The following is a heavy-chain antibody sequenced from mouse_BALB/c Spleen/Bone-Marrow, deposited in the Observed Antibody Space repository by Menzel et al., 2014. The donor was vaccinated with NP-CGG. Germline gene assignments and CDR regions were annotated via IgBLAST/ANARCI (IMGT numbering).Heavy chain of an antibody. CDR3: ARDGYDVGGALDY. CDR2: ISNGGSST. Sequence: EVQGVESGGGLVQPGGSLKLSCAASGFTSSYYTMSWVRQTPEKRLEWVAYISNGGSSTYHPDTVKGRFTITRDNAKNTLYLQMSSLKSEDTAMYYCARDGYDVGGALDYWGQGTSVTVSS. CDR1: GFTSSYYT. V-gene: IGHV5-12-2*01. J-gene: IGHJ4*01. D-gene: IGHD2-2*01.